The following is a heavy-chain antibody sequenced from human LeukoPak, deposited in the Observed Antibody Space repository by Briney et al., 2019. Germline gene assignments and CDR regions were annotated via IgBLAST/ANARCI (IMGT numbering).Heavy chain of an antibody. CDR2: FDPEDGET. Sequence: ASVKVSCKVSGYTLTELSMHWVRQAPGKGLEWMGGFDPEDGETIYAQKFQGRVTMTEDTSTDTAYMELSSLRSEDTAVYYCAREFGAAAAGGRQDYYYYGMDVWGQGTTVTVSS. CDR1: GYTLTELS. CDR3: AREFGAAAAGGRQDYYYYGMDV. J-gene: IGHJ6*02. D-gene: IGHD6-13*01. V-gene: IGHV1-24*01.